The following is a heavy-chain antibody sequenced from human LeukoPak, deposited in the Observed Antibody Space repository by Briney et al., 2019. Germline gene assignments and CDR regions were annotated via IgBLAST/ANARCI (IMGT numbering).Heavy chain of an antibody. V-gene: IGHV4-4*09. D-gene: IGHD7-27*01. CDR1: GVSIIDHD. CDR2: IYTSGGT. CDR3: ARLKPHYLGTFDS. Sequence: SETLSLTCTVSGVSIIDHDWSWIRQPPGKGLEWIGNIYTSGGTYFNPSLKGRVAISVDTSKNQFSLNLTSVTAADTAMFYCARLKPHYLGTFDSWGQGALVTVSS. J-gene: IGHJ4*02.